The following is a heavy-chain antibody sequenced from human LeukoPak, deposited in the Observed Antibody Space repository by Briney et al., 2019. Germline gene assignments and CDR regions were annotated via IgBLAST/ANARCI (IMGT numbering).Heavy chain of an antibody. V-gene: IGHV1-69*05. CDR1: GGTFSSYA. CDR3: ARGGSSGWYE. CDR2: IIPIFGTA. Sequence: ASVKVSCKASGGTFSSYAISWVRQSPGQGLEWMGGIIPIFGTANYAQKFPGRVTITTDESTSTAYMELSSLRSEDTAVYYCARGGSSGWYEWGQGTLVTVSS. D-gene: IGHD6-19*01. J-gene: IGHJ4*02.